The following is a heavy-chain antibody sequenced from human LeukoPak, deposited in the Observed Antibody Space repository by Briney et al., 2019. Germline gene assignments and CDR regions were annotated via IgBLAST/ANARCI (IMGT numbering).Heavy chain of an antibody. V-gene: IGHV4-61*01. CDR3: ARDHLAYCGGDCHDAFDI. Sequence: SETLSLTCTVSGGSISSSSYYWSWIRQPPGKGLEWIGYIYYSGSTNYNPSLKSRVTISVDTSKNQFSLKLSSVTAADTAVYYCARDHLAYCGGDCHDAFDIWGQGTMVTVSS. D-gene: IGHD2-21*02. CDR2: IYYSGST. J-gene: IGHJ3*02. CDR1: GGSISSSSYY.